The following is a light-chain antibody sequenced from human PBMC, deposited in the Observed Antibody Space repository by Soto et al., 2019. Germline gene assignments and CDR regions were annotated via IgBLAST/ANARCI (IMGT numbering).Light chain of an antibody. V-gene: IGLV2-11*01. CDR2: DVS. CDR1: SSDVGGYNY. J-gene: IGLJ1*01. CDR3: CSYAGSYGHV. Sequence: QSALTQPRSASGSPGQSVTISCTGTSSDVGGYNYVSWYQQHPGKAPKLMIYDVSKRPSGVPGRFSGSKSGNTASLTISGLQAEDEADYYRCSYAGSYGHVFGTGTKVTVL.